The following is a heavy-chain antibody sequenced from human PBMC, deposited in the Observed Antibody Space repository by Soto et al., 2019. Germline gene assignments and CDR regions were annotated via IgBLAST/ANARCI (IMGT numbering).Heavy chain of an antibody. Sequence: ASVKVSCKASGYTFSNFAMHWVRQAPGQRLEWMEWINPGNGNTKYSQTFQGRVTITRDTSASTAYMELSSLRSEDTAVYYCARAVALFLKTIYYHYVLAFCGQGTSVPGSS. V-gene: IGHV1-3*01. CDR1: GYTFSNFA. CDR2: INPGNGNT. CDR3: ARAVALFLKTIYYHYVLAF. J-gene: IGHJ6*02. D-gene: IGHD3-3*01.